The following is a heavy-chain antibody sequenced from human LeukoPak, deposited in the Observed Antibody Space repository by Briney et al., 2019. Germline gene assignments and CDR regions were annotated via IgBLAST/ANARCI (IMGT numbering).Heavy chain of an antibody. Sequence: GGSLRLSCAASGFTFSSYSMNWVRQAPGKGLEWVSYISSSSSTIYYADSVKGRFTISRDNAKNSLYLQMNSLRAEDTAVYYCARDRYYYDGSGQDYWGQGTLVTVSS. CDR3: ARDRYYYDGSGQDY. D-gene: IGHD3-22*01. V-gene: IGHV3-48*01. CDR2: ISSSSSTI. J-gene: IGHJ4*02. CDR1: GFTFSSYS.